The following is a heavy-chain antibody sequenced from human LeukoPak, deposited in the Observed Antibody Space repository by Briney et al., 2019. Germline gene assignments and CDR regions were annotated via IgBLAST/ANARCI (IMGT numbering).Heavy chain of an antibody. D-gene: IGHD6-13*01. Sequence: SQTLSLTCTVSGGSISSGGYYWSWIPQPPGKGLEWSGYIYYSGSTYYNPSLKSRVTISVDTAKNQFSLKLSSVTAADTAVYYCASGSSSSGGMDVWGQGTTVTVSS. CDR1: GGSISSGGYY. J-gene: IGHJ6*02. V-gene: IGHV4-31*03. CDR2: IYYSGST. CDR3: ASGSSSSGGMDV.